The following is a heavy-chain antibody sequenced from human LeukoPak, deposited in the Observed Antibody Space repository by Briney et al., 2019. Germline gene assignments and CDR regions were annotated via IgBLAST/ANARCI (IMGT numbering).Heavy chain of an antibody. CDR3: ARGKPSYYAMDV. J-gene: IGHJ6*02. CDR2: TYYWSTWSN. V-gene: IGHV6-1*01. CDR1: GDSVSNNTAA. Sequence: SQTLSLTCAISGDSVSNNTAAWNWIRQSPSRWLEWLRRTYYWSTWSNDYAISVKSRVTINPDTSKNQLSLQLNSVTPEDTAVYYCARGKPSYYAMDVWGQGTTVTVSS.